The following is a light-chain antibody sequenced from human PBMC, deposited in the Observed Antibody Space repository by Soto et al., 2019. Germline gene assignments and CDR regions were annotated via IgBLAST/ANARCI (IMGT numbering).Light chain of an antibody. CDR3: CSYASIGHVV. Sequence: QSALTQPASVSGSPGQAITISCTGTSSDVRSYNLVSWYQQHPGKAPKLMFYEVSKRPSGVSNRFSGSKSGNTASLTISGLQAEDEADYYCCSYASIGHVVFGGGTKLTVL. CDR1: SSDVRSYNL. J-gene: IGLJ2*01. CDR2: EVS. V-gene: IGLV2-23*02.